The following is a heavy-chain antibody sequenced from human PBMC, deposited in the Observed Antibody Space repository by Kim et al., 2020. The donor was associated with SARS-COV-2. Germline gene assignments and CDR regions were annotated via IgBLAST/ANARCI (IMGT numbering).Heavy chain of an antibody. V-gene: IGHV3-33*01. J-gene: IGHJ6*02. CDR1: GFTFSSYG. Sequence: GGSLRLSCAASGFTFSSYGMHWVRQAPGKGLEWVAVIWYDGSNKYYADSVKGRFTISRDNSKNTLYLQMNSLRAEDTAVYYCARVGVVTAIHQGMDVWGQGTTVTVSS. CDR3: ARVGVVTAIHQGMDV. D-gene: IGHD2-21*02. CDR2: IWYDGSNK.